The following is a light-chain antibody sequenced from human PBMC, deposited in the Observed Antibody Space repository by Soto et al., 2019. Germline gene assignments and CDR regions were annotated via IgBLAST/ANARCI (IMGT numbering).Light chain of an antibody. V-gene: IGKV3-20*01. CDR1: QSVSSSY. CDR2: GAS. Sequence: EIVLTQSPGTLSLSPGERATLSCXASQSVSSSYLAWYQQKPGQAPRLLIYGASSRATGIPDRFSGSGSGTDFTLTISRLEPEDFAVYYCQQYGSSPRTFGQGTKVDIK. CDR3: QQYGSSPRT. J-gene: IGKJ1*01.